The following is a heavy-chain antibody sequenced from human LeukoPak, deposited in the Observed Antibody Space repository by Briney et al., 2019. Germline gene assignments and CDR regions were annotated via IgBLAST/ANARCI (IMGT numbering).Heavy chain of an antibody. CDR1: GFTFSNYA. D-gene: IGHD6-13*01. V-gene: IGHV3-23*01. CDR3: ARYSSNWHAVDY. CDR2: ISASGRNR. Sequence: GGSLRLSCAASGFTFSNYAMTWVRQAPGKGLELVSVISASGRNRDYADSVKGRFTISRDNAKNTLYLQMNSLRVDDTAVYYCARYSSNWHAVDYWGQGTLVTVSS. J-gene: IGHJ4*02.